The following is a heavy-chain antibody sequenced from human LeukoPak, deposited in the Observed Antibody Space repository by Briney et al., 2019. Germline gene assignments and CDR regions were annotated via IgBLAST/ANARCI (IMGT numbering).Heavy chain of an antibody. V-gene: IGHV1-69*04. Sequence: SVKVSCNASGGTFSSYAISWVRQAPGQGLEWMGRIIPILGIANYAQKFQGRVTITADKSTSTAYMELSSLRSEDTAVYYCARGGGLYGDLYYFDYWGQGTLVTVSS. J-gene: IGHJ4*02. CDR3: ARGGGLYGDLYYFDY. D-gene: IGHD4-17*01. CDR2: IIPILGIA. CDR1: GGTFSSYA.